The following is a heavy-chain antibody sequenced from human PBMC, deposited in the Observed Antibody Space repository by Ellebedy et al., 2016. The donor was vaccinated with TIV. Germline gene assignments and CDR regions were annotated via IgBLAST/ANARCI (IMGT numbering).Heavy chain of an antibody. Sequence: PGGSLRLSCAASGFTFSGYYMSWFRQAPGKGPEWVSYIRYSGDLMYYADSVKGRFTTSRDNAGNSLYLQMNSLRAEDTAVYYCATLGVIAAAGASDYWGQGTLVIVSS. V-gene: IGHV3-11*01. CDR2: IRYSGDLM. J-gene: IGHJ4*02. CDR1: GFTFSGYY. CDR3: ATLGVIAAAGASDY. D-gene: IGHD6-13*01.